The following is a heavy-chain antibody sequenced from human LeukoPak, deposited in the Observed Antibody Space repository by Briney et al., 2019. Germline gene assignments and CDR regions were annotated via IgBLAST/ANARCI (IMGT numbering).Heavy chain of an antibody. CDR1: GGSFSDYY. D-gene: IGHD6-6*01. Sequence: SETLSLTCAVYGGSFSDYYWSWVRQPPGKGLEWIGEINRSGSTNYNPSLKSRVTISVDTSKNQVSLKMSSVTAADTAVYYCARGAVLWGQGTMVTVSS. J-gene: IGHJ3*01. CDR3: ARGAVL. V-gene: IGHV4-34*01. CDR2: INRSGST.